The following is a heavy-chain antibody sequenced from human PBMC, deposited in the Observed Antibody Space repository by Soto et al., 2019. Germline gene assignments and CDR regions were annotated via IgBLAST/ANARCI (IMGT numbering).Heavy chain of an antibody. V-gene: IGHV3-30*18. CDR2: ISYDGSNK. Sequence: QVQLVESGGGVVQPGRSLRLSCAASGFTFSSYGMHWVRRAPGKGLEWVAVISYDGSNKYYADSVKGRFTISRDNSKNTLYLQMNSLRAEDTAVYYCANQYNWNDVHFDYWGQGTLVTVSS. J-gene: IGHJ4*02. CDR1: GFTFSSYG. D-gene: IGHD1-1*01. CDR3: ANQYNWNDVHFDY.